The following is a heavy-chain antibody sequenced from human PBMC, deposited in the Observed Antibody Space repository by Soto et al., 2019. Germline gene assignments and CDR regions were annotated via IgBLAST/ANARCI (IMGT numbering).Heavy chain of an antibody. V-gene: IGHV1-69*04. Sequence: SVKVSCKASGGTFSSYTISWVRQAPGQGLEWMGRIIPILGIANYAQKFQGRVTITADKSTSTAYMELSSLRSEDTAVYYCARDRYCSSTSCYGFDPWGQGTLVTVSS. J-gene: IGHJ5*02. CDR3: ARDRYCSSTSCYGFDP. CDR2: IIPILGIA. CDR1: GGTFSSYT. D-gene: IGHD2-2*01.